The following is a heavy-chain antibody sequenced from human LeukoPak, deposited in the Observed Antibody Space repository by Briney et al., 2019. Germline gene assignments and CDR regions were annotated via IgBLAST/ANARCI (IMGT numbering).Heavy chain of an antibody. V-gene: IGHV1-2*02. CDR2: INPNSGGT. Sequence: GASVKVSCKASGYTFTGYYMHWVRQAPGQGLEWMGWINPNSGGTNYAQKFQGRVTMTRDTSISTAYMELSRLRSDDTAVYYCARDLTYDSSGYYGWGQGTLVTVSS. CDR1: GYTFTGYY. J-gene: IGHJ4*02. D-gene: IGHD3-22*01. CDR3: ARDLTYDSSGYYG.